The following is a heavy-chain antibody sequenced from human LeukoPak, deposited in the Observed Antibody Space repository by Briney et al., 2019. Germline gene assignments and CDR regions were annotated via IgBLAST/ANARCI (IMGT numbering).Heavy chain of an antibody. J-gene: IGHJ4*02. CDR2: FGGSGASV. V-gene: IGHV3-23*01. CDR1: GFTFSTYG. Sequence: GGSLRLSCAASGFTFSTYGMSWVHQAPGKGLEWVSTFGGSGASVYYAGSVKGRFTVSRDNSKNTLYLQMNSLRVEDTAVYYCAKSRPYYYDYWCQGTLVTVSS. CDR3: AKSRPYYYDY. D-gene: IGHD6-6*01.